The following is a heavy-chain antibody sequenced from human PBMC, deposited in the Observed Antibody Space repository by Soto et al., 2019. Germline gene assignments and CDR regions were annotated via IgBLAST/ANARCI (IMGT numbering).Heavy chain of an antibody. CDR3: AKAESSGWYYSLDY. D-gene: IGHD6-19*01. CDR2: LSWNSGTI. V-gene: IGHV3-9*01. CDR1: GFTFDDYA. J-gene: IGHJ4*02. Sequence: EVQPVESGGGLVQPGKSLRLSCAASGFTFDDYAMHWVRQVPGKGLEWVSGLSWNSGTIDYADSVKGRFTISRDNAKNSLHLQMNSLKPEDTAFYYCAKAESSGWYYSLDYWGQGTLVTVSS.